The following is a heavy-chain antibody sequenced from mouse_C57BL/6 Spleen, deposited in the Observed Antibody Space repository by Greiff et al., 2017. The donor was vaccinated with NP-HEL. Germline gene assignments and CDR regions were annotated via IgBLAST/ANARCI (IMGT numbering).Heavy chain of an antibody. CDR3: ARIYYYGSSYVPYAMDY. D-gene: IGHD1-1*01. J-gene: IGHJ4*01. CDR2: IDPSDSYT. Sequence: VQLQQPGAELVMPGASVKLSCKASGYTFTSYWMHWVKQRPGQGLEWIGEIDPSDSYTNYNQKFKGKSTLTVDKSSSTAYMQLSSLTSEDSAVYYCARIYYYGSSYVPYAMDYWGQGTSVTVAS. V-gene: IGHV1-69*01. CDR1: GYTFTSYW.